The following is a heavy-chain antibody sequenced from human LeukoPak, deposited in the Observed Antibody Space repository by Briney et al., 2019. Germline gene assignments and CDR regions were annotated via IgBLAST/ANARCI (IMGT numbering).Heavy chain of an antibody. V-gene: IGHV1-69*13. CDR2: IIPIFGTA. CDR1: GRTFSSYA. CDR3: AREGSGRNTPPYYYYYMDV. Sequence: GASVKVSCKASGRTFSSYAISWVRQAPGQGLEWMGGIIPIFGTANYAQRFQGRVTITADESTSTAYMELSSLRSEDTAVYYCAREGSGRNTPPYYYYYMDVWGKGTTVTISS. D-gene: IGHD2-15*01. J-gene: IGHJ6*03.